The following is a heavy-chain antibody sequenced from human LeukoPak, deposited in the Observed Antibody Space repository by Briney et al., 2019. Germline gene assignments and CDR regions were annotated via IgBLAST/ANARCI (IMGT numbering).Heavy chain of an antibody. V-gene: IGHV3-48*02. Sequence: GGSLRLSRAASGFTFSSYSMNWVRQAPGKGLEWVSYIRSSGSPIYYADSVRGRFAISRDNAKNSLYLQMNSLRDEDTAVYYCVRDPDALDFWGQGTAVTDSS. CDR3: VRDPDALDF. J-gene: IGHJ4*02. CDR1: GFTFSSYS. CDR2: IRSSGSPI.